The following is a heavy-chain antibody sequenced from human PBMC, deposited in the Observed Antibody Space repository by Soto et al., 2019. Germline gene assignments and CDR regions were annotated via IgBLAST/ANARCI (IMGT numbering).Heavy chain of an antibody. D-gene: IGHD2-15*01. Sequence: SETQSHTYTVSDGSISSYYWSWIRQPAGKGLEWIGRIYTSGSTNYNPSLRSRVTMSVDTSKNQFSLKLSSVTAADTAVYYCAREGYCSGGSCYSLFDYWGQGTLVTVSS. J-gene: IGHJ4*02. CDR2: IYTSGST. V-gene: IGHV4-4*07. CDR1: DGSISSYY. CDR3: AREGYCSGGSCYSLFDY.